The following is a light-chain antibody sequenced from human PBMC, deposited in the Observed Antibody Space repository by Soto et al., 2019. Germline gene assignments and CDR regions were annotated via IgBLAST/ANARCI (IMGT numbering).Light chain of an antibody. CDR2: AAS. CDR1: QGISHW. V-gene: IGKV1-12*01. CDR3: QQASSFPLT. J-gene: IGKJ5*01. Sequence: DIQMTQSPSSLSASVGDRVTITCRASQGISHWLAWYQQKPGKAPNLLIYAASHLQSGVPSRFSGSGSGTDFTLAIDNVQPEDFGTYYCQQASSFPLTFGQGTRLEIK.